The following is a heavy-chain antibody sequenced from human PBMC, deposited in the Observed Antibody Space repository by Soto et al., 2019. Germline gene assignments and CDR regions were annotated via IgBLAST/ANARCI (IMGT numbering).Heavy chain of an antibody. D-gene: IGHD1-7*01. J-gene: IGHJ3*01. CDR1: GFTFSSDG. V-gene: IGHV3-30*18. CDR2: ISYDGSYQ. Sequence: LRLSCAASGFTFSSDGMHWVRQAPGKGLEWVAVISYDGSYQYYVDSVKGRFTISRDNFKNTLYLQMNSLRAEDTAVYYCAKDEISKTIRGDAFNFWGQGTMVTVSS. CDR3: AKDEISKTIRGDAFNF.